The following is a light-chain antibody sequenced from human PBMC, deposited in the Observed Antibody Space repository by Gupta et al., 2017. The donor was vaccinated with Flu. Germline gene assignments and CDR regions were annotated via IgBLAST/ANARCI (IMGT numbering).Light chain of an antibody. CDR3: QQSYDVTWI. J-gene: IGKJ1*01. Sequence: GDRVTITCRASQYINNFLNWYQQKPGKAPKLLIYAASLLQRGVPSRFSGSGSGADFTLTITSLQPEDFATYYCQQSYDVTWIFGQGTKV. CDR2: AAS. V-gene: IGKV1-39*01. CDR1: QYINNF.